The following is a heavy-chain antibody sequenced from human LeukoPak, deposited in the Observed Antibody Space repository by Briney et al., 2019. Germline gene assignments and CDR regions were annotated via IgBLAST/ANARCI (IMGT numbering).Heavy chain of an antibody. CDR3: ARGLFLWAGTARTYYFDY. Sequence: SETLSLTCAVYGGSFSGYYWSWIRQPPGKGLEWMGEINHSGSTNYNPSLKSRVTISVDTSKNQFSLKLSSVTAADTAVYYCARGLFLWAGTARTYYFDYWGQGTLVTVSS. V-gene: IGHV4-34*01. CDR1: GGSFSGYY. J-gene: IGHJ4*02. D-gene: IGHD5-18*01. CDR2: INHSGST.